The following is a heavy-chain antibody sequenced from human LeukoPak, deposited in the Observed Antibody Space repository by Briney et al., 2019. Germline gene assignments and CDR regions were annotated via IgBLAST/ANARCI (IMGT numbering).Heavy chain of an antibody. J-gene: IGHJ4*02. D-gene: IGHD6-13*01. V-gene: IGHV1-69*04. CDR2: IIPILGIA. Sequence: ASVKVSCKASGGTFSSYAISWVRQAPGQGLEWMGRIIPILGIANYAQKFQGRATITADKSTSTAYMELSSLRSEDTAVYYCARDRGGSWSDYWGQGTLVTVSS. CDR1: GGTFSSYA. CDR3: ARDRGGSWSDY.